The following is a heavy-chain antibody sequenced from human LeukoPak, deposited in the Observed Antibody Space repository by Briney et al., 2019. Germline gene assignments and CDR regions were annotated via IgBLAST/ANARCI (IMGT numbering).Heavy chain of an antibody. CDR1: GFTFSSYA. CDR3: AKDGNWARFED. V-gene: IGHV3-23*01. D-gene: IGHD7-27*01. CDR2: ISGSGGST. Sequence: GSLRLSCAASGFTFSSYAMSGVRPAPGKGLEWVSAISGSGGSTYYADSVKGRFTISRDNSKNMVWLQINSPTAEDTATYYCAKDGNWARFEDWGQGTLVTVSS. J-gene: IGHJ4*02.